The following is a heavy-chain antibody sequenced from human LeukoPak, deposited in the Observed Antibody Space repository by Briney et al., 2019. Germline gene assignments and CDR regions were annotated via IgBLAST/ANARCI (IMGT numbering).Heavy chain of an antibody. V-gene: IGHV1-69*05. CDR2: IIPTFGTA. CDR3: ARQHYDFWSGPPSYYYYYMDV. J-gene: IGHJ6*03. D-gene: IGHD3-3*01. CDR1: GGAFSSYA. Sequence: AVKVSCKASGGAFSSYASSWGRQAPGQGVEWRGGIIPTFGTANYAKKFQGRVTITTDESTSTAYMELSSLRSEDTAVYYCARQHYDFWSGPPSYYYYYMDVWGKGTTVTVSS.